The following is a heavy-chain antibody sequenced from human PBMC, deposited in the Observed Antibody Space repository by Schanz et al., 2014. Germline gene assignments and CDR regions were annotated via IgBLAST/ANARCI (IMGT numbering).Heavy chain of an antibody. D-gene: IGHD3-22*01. J-gene: IGHJ4*02. Sequence: QVQLVESGGGVVQPGGSLRLSCAASGFIFSNYGMHWVRQAPGKGLEWVAVIWSDGSGKYYADSVKGRFTISRDSPKNTLYLQMNSLRAEDTALYYCARVHHYDPIGWGYFDYWGQGALVTVSS. CDR1: GFIFSNYG. CDR2: IWSDGSGK. CDR3: ARVHHYDPIGWGYFDY. V-gene: IGHV3-33*01.